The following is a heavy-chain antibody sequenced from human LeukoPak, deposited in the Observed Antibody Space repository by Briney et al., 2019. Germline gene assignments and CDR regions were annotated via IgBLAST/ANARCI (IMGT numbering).Heavy chain of an antibody. CDR3: ASPFGGDYPWNWFDP. D-gene: IGHD4-17*01. Sequence: SDTLSLTCTVSGGSISSSSYYWGWIRQPPGKGLEWIGSIYYSGSTYYNPSLKSRVTISVDTSKNQFSLKLSSVTAADTAVYYCASPFGGDYPWNWFDPWGQGTLVTVSS. V-gene: IGHV4-39*01. CDR1: GGSISSSSYY. CDR2: IYYSGST. J-gene: IGHJ5*02.